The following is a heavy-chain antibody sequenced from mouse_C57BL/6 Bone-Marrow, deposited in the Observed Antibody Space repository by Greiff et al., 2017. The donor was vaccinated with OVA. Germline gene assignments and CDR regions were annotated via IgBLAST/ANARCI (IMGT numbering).Heavy chain of an antibody. CDR2: IDPSDSYT. D-gene: IGHD2-3*01. Sequence: QVQLQQPGAELVRPGTSVKLSCKASGYTFTSYWMHWVKQRPGQGLEWIGVIDPSDSYTNYNQKFKGKATLPVDTSSSTAYMQLSSLTSEDSAVYYCALYDGPPRGFAYWGQGTLVTVSA. V-gene: IGHV1-59*01. CDR1: GYTFTSYW. CDR3: ALYDGPPRGFAY. J-gene: IGHJ3*01.